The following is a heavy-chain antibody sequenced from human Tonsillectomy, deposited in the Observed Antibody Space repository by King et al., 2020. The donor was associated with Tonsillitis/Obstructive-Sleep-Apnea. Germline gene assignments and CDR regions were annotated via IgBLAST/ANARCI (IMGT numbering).Heavy chain of an antibody. CDR1: GYTFTGYY. D-gene: IGHD2-15*01. CDR3: ARFLSRVVGPDDAFDI. J-gene: IGHJ3*02. Sequence: VQLVESGAEVKKPGASVKVSCKASGYTFTGYYMHWVRQAPGQGLEWMGRINPNSGGTNYAQQFQGRVTMTRDTSISTAYMELSRLRSDDTAVYYCARFLSRVVGPDDAFDIWGQGTMVTVSS. V-gene: IGHV1-2*06. CDR2: INPNSGGT.